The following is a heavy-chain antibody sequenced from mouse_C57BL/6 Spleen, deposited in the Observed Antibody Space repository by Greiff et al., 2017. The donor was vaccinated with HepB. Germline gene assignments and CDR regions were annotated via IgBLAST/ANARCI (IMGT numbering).Heavy chain of an antibody. Sequence: EVQRVESGGGLVKPGGSLKLSCAASGFTFSSYAMSWVRQTPEKRLEWVATISDGGSYTYYPDNVKGRFTISRDNAKNNLYLQMSHLKSEDTAMYYCARVYDWFAYWGQGTLVTVSA. CDR2: ISDGGSYT. D-gene: IGHD2-14*01. CDR3: ARVYDWFAY. V-gene: IGHV5-4*01. CDR1: GFTFSSYA. J-gene: IGHJ3*01.